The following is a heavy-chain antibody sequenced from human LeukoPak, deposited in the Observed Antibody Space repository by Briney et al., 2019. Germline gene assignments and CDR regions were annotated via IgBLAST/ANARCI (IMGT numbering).Heavy chain of an antibody. CDR3: AGVWFGESFFDY. CDR1: GFTFSSYA. CDR2: ISYDGSNK. V-gene: IGHV3-30*04. J-gene: IGHJ4*02. D-gene: IGHD3-10*01. Sequence: GGSLRLSCAASGFTFSSYAMHWVRQAPGKGLEWVAVISYDGSNKYYADSVKGRFTISRDNSKNTLYLQMNSLRAEDTAVYYCAGVWFGESFFDYWGQGTLVTVSS.